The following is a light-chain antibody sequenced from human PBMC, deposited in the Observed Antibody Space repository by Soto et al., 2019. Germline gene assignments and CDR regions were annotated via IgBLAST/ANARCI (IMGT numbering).Light chain of an antibody. CDR3: QQYYSYPPF. CDR1: QGISSY. CDR2: AAS. J-gene: IGKJ3*01. Sequence: AIRMTQSPSSLSASTGDRVTITCRASQGISSYLAWYQQKPGKAPKLLIYAASTLQSGVPSRFSGSGSGTDFTLTISGLQSEDCATYYCQQYYSYPPFFGPGTKVDIK. V-gene: IGKV1-8*01.